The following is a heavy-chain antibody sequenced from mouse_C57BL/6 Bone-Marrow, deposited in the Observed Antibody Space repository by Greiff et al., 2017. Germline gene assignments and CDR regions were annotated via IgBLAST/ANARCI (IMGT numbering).Heavy chain of an antibody. J-gene: IGHJ2*01. CDR1: GYSFTGYF. Sequence: EVKLVESGPELVKPGDSVKISCKASGYSFTGYFMNWVMQSHGKSLEWIGRINPYNGDTFYNQKFKSKATLTVDKSSSTAHMELRRLTSEDSAVYDCARDRPAGSSPYYFDYWGQGTTLTVSS. CDR3: ARDRPAGSSPYYFDY. D-gene: IGHD1-1*01. V-gene: IGHV1-20*01. CDR2: INPYNGDT.